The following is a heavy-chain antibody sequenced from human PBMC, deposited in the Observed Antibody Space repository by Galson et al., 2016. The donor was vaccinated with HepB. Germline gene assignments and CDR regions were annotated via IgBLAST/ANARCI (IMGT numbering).Heavy chain of an antibody. J-gene: IGHJ3*01. CDR1: SGSFNDYL. CDR2: INHSGST. CDR3: ARRPGNTGQRDVFDV. V-gene: IGHV4-34*01. D-gene: IGHD2-8*02. Sequence: EPLSLTCSVYSGSFNDYLCNWIRQPPGKGLEWIGEINHSGSTYYVPSLRSRVSMSIDTSKNQFSLRLTSVTAADTAIYYCARRPGNTGQRDVFDVWGQGTMISVSS.